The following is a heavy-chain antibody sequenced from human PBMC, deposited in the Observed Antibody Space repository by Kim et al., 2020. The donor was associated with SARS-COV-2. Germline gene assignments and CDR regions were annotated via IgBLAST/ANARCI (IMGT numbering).Heavy chain of an antibody. CDR2: VYYNGGT. D-gene: IGHD3-16*01. V-gene: IGHV4-59*12. CDR3: ARDRGIETLRWFDP. CDR1: AGSISSYY. Sequence: SETLSLTCTVSAGSISSYYWSWIRQSPGKGLEWIGYVYYNGGTNYNPSLESRVTISIDTSKKQFSLQMSSVTAADTAVYYCARDRGIETLRWFDPWGQG. J-gene: IGHJ5*02.